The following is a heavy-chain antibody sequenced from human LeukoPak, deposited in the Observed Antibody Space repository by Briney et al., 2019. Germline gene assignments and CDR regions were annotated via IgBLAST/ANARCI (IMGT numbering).Heavy chain of an antibody. CDR3: AKSGVEWDLLRSSFYFDH. V-gene: IGHV3-30*18. Sequence: PGGSLRLSCAAPGFTFSTYGMHWVRQAPGKGLEWVAVISYDRSNIFYADSVKGRFTISRDNSKNILYLEMNSLRPEDTAVFYCAKSGVEWDLLRSSFYFDHWGQGTLVTVSS. D-gene: IGHD1-26*01. CDR2: ISYDRSNI. J-gene: IGHJ4*02. CDR1: GFTFSTYG.